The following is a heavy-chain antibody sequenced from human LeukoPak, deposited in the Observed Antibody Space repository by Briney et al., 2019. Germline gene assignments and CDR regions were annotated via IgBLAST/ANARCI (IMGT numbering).Heavy chain of an antibody. D-gene: IGHD6-13*01. Sequence: GGSLRLSWAASGXTFSSYDVSWVRQAPGKGLEWVSFIRSDGGSTLYADSVKGRFTISRDNSKNTLYAEMTSLRAEDTAVYYCATLASGYSSPFDYWGQGTLVTVSS. CDR2: IRSDGGST. CDR3: ATLASGYSSPFDY. CDR1: GXTFSSYD. V-gene: IGHV3-23*01. J-gene: IGHJ4*02.